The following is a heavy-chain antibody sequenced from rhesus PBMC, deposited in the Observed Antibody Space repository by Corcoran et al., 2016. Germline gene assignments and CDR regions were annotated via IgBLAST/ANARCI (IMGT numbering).Heavy chain of an antibody. V-gene: IGHV5S1*01. D-gene: IGHD4-29*01. CDR2: IYPVDSDT. Sequence: EVQLVQSGAEVQRPGESLRISCKTSGYSFNSSWISWVRPMPWKGLGWMGSIYPVDSDTRYSPSFQGQVTISADKSSSTTYLQWSSLKASDTATYYCAKYGSSYNYGLDSWGQGVVVTVSS. CDR1: GYSFNSSW. CDR3: AKYGSSYNYGLDS. J-gene: IGHJ6*01.